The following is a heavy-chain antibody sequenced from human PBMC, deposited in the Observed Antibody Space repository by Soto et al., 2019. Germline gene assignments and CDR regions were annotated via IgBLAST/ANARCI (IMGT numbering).Heavy chain of an antibody. CDR2: ISAYNGNT. CDR3: ARALESPHYDFWSGSPGVERTVTYYYGMDV. D-gene: IGHD3-3*01. Sequence: GASVKVSCKASGYTFTSYGISWVRQAPGQGLEWMGWISAYNGNTNYAQKLQGRVTMTRDTSTSTVYMELSSLRSEDTAVYYCARALESPHYDFWSGSPGVERTVTYYYGMDVWGQGTPVTVSS. J-gene: IGHJ6*02. V-gene: IGHV1-18*04. CDR1: GYTFTSYG.